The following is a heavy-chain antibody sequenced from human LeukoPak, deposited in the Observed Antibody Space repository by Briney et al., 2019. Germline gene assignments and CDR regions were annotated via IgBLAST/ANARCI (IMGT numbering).Heavy chain of an antibody. CDR1: GGSISSYY. CDR2: IYYSGST. D-gene: IGHD3-10*01. Sequence: SETLSLTCTVSGGSISSYYRSWIRQPPGKGLEWTGYIYYSGSTNYNPSLKSRVTISVDTSKNQFSLKLSSVTAADTTVYYCARDAGVYWGQGTLVTVSS. CDR3: ARDAGVY. V-gene: IGHV4-59*01. J-gene: IGHJ4*02.